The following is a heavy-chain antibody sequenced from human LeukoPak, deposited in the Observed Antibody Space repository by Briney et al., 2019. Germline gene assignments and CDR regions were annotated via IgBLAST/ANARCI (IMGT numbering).Heavy chain of an antibody. CDR3: ARNHYYYYMDV. CDR2: INTDGSST. V-gene: IGHV3-74*01. Sequence: GGSLRLSCAASGFIFSSYWMHWVRQAPGKGLVWVSRINTDGSSTSYADSVKGRFTISRDSAKNTLYLQMNSLRAEDTAVYYCARNHYYYYMDVWGKGTTVTVSS. CDR1: GFIFSSYW. J-gene: IGHJ6*03.